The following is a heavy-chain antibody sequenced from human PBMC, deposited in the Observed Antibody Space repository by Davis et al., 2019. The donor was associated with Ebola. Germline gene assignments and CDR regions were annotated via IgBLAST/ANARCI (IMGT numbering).Heavy chain of an antibody. J-gene: IGHJ6*02. D-gene: IGHD4-17*01. CDR2: ISSSGSTI. V-gene: IGHV3-48*03. Sequence: GGSLRLSCAASGFTFSSYEMNWVRQAPGKGLEWVSYISSSGSTIYYADSVKGRFTISRDNAKNSLYLQMNSLRAEDTAVYYCARDYGDYAEGYYYYYGMDVWGQGTTVTVSS. CDR3: ARDYGDYAEGYYYYYGMDV. CDR1: GFTFSSYE.